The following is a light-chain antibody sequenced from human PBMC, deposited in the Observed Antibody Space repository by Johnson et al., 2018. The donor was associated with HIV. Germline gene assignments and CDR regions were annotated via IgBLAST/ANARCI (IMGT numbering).Light chain of an antibody. J-gene: IGLJ1*01. CDR2: DNN. Sequence: QPVLTQPPSVSSAPGQMVSISCSGSSSNIGNNYVSWYQQLPGTAPKLLIYDNNKRPSGIPDRFSGSKSGTSATLGITGLQTGDEADYYCGTWDSSLSAGFFGTGTKVTVL. CDR3: GTWDSSLSAGF. CDR1: SSNIGNNY. V-gene: IGLV1-51*01.